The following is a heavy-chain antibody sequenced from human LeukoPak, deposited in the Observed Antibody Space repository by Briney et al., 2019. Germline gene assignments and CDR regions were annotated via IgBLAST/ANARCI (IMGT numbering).Heavy chain of an antibody. J-gene: IGHJ5*02. D-gene: IGHD3-22*01. Sequence: GGSLRLSCEASGFTFRSYWMHWVRQAPGKGLVWVSRINGDGSSTSYADSVKGRFTISRDNAKNTLYLQMNSLRAEDTAVYYCARGITMIVAWGQGTLVTVSS. V-gene: IGHV3-74*01. CDR2: INGDGSST. CDR1: GFTFRSYW. CDR3: ARGITMIVA.